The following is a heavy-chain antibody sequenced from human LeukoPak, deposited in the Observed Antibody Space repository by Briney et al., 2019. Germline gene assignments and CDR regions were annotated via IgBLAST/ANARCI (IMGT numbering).Heavy chain of an antibody. V-gene: IGHV1-2*02. CDR3: ARDRSQLWFGNIFDI. CDR1: GYTFTGYY. J-gene: IGHJ3*02. D-gene: IGHD3-10*01. CDR2: INPNSGGT. Sequence: GASVTVSRTASGYTFTGYYMHWVRQAPGQGLEWMGWINPNSGGTNFAQKFQGRVTMTTDTSTSTAYMELRSLRSDDTAVYYCARDRSQLWFGNIFDIWGQGTMVTVSS.